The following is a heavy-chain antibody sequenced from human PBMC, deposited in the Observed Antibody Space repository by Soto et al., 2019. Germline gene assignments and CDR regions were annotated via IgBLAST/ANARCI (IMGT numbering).Heavy chain of an antibody. J-gene: IGHJ4*02. CDR1: GYTFTTYG. CDR3: ARDFTKSSSWPYSCDN. Sequence: QVQLVQSGAEVKKPGASVKVSCKASGYTFTTYGISWVRQAPGQGLEWMGWISAYSGSTKFAQKLQGRVTMTTETSSTTAYMELRSLTSDGTAVYYCARDFTKSSSWPYSCDNWGQGTLVTVSS. V-gene: IGHV1-18*01. D-gene: IGHD6-13*01. CDR2: ISAYSGST.